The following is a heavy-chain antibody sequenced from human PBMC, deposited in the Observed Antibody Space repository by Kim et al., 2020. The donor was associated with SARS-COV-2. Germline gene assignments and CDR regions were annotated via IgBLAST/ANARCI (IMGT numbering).Heavy chain of an antibody. J-gene: IGHJ5*02. D-gene: IGHD3-10*01. Sequence: GGPLRLSCAASGFTFSSYAMHWVRQAPGKGLEWVAVISYDGSNKYYADSVKGRFTISRDNSKNTLYLQMNSLRAEDTAVYYCARGYGSGDNPWGQGTLVTVSS. V-gene: IGHV3-30-3*01. CDR3: ARGYGSGDNP. CDR2: ISYDGSNK. CDR1: GFTFSSYA.